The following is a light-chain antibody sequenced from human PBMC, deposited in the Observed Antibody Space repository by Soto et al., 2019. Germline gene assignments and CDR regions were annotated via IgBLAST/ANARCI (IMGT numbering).Light chain of an antibody. J-gene: IGKJ5*01. CDR3: QQYDNWPIT. V-gene: IGKV3-15*01. Sequence: EKVMTQSPATLSVSPGERATLSCRASQSVGSNLAWYQQKPGQAPRLLIYGASSRATDIPGRFSGSGSGTEFTLTISSLQSEDFAVYYCQQYDNWPITFGQGTRLEIK. CDR1: QSVGSN. CDR2: GAS.